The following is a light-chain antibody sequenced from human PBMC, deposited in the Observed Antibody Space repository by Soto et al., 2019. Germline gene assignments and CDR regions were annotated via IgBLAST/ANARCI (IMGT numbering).Light chain of an antibody. V-gene: IGLV2-14*01. CDR2: EVT. CDR3: SSYTTNITPVV. CDR1: SGDIGGYNY. J-gene: IGLJ2*01. Sequence: QSALTQPASVSGSPGQSITISCTGTSGDIGGYNYVSWYQQHPGKAPKLLISEVTNRPSGVSNRFSGSKSGNTASLTISGLQAEDEADYHCSSYTTNITPVVFGGGTKLTVL.